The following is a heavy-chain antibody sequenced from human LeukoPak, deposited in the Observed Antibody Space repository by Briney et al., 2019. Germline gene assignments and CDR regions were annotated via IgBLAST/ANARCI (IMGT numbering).Heavy chain of an antibody. J-gene: IGHJ2*01. Sequence: PSETLSLTCAVYGGSFSGYYWSWIRQPPGKGLEWIGEINHSGSTNYNPSLKSRVTISVDTSKNQFSLKLSSVTAADTAVYYCASYSSSRGYFDLWGRGTLVTVSS. CDR1: GGSFSGYY. D-gene: IGHD6-13*01. CDR2: INHSGST. V-gene: IGHV4-34*01. CDR3: ASYSSSRGYFDL.